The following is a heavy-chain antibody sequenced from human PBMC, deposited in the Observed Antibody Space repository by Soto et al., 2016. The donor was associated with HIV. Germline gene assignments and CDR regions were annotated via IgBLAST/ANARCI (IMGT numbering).Heavy chain of an antibody. CDR1: GFSVSSNY. J-gene: IGHJ3*02. V-gene: IGHV3-53*02. CDR3: ARSTLRDGYNRFDAFDI. CDR2: IYSGDNA. D-gene: IGHD5-12*01. Sequence: EVQLVETGGGLIQSGGSLRLSCAASGFSVSSNYMSWVRQAPGKGLEWVSVIYSGDNAYYADFVKGRFAISRDNSRNTVYLQMNSLRAEDTAVYYCARSTLRDGYNRFDAFDIWGQGTMVTVSS.